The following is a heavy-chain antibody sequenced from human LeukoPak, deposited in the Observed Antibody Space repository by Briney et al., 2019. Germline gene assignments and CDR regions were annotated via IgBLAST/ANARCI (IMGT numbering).Heavy chain of an antibody. J-gene: IGHJ4*02. CDR1: GYRFSNSW. CDR2: IYTGDSDT. CDR3: ARGDGNGYNFDY. D-gene: IGHD5-24*01. V-gene: IGHV5-51*01. Sequence: GESLKTSCKSSGYRFSNSWIGWVRQMPGKGLEWMGIIYTGDSDTRYSPSFQGQVTISADKSISTAYLQWSSLKASDTAMYYCARGDGNGYNFDYWGQGTLDTVSS.